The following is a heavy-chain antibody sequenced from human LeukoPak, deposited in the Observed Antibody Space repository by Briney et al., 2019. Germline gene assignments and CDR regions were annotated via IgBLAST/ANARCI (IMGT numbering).Heavy chain of an antibody. CDR3: ARYYYGSENYYNVAYFDY. D-gene: IGHD3-10*01. CDR2: ISSSGST. CDR1: GFSLSTSGVG. V-gene: IGHV4-30-4*08. J-gene: IGHJ4*02. Sequence: SGPTLVKPTQTLTLTCTFSGFSLSTSGVGVGWIRQPPGKALEWIGYISSSGSTNNNPSLKSRVTISGDTSKNQFSLKLTSVSAADTAVYYCARYYYGSENYYNVAYFDYWGQGTLVTVSS.